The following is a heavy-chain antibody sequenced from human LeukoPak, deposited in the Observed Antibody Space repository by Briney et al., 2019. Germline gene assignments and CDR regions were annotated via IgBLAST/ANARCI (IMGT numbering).Heavy chain of an antibody. V-gene: IGHV3-48*04. CDR2: ISSSSSTI. CDR3: AKRRPSGYFDY. D-gene: IGHD2-8*02. J-gene: IGHJ4*02. Sequence: GGSLRLSCAASGFTFSSYSMNWVRQAPGKGLEWVSYISSSSSTIYYADSVKGRFTISRDNAKNSLYLQMNSLRAEDTALYYCAKRRPSGYFDYWGQGTLVTVSS. CDR1: GFTFSSYS.